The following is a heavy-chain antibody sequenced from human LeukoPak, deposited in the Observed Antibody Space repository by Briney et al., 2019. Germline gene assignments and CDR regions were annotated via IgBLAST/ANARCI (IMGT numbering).Heavy chain of an antibody. V-gene: IGHV1-69*06. D-gene: IGHD3-10*01. J-gene: IGHJ4*02. Sequence: ASVKVSCKASGGTFSSYAISWVRQAPGQGLEWMGGIIPIFGTANYAQKFQGRVTITADKSTSTAYMELSSLRSKDTAVYYCASDRGGGNYFDYWGQGTLVTVSS. CDR2: IIPIFGTA. CDR1: GGTFSSYA. CDR3: ASDRGGGNYFDY.